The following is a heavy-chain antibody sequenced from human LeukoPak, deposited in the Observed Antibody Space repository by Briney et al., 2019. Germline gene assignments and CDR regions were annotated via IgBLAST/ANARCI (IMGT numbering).Heavy chain of an antibody. CDR2: IYTSGST. Sequence: SETLSLTCTVSGGSISSYYWSWIRQPAGKGLEWIGRIYTSGSTNYNPSLKSRVTMSVDTSKNQFSLKLSSVTAADTAVYYCARAPIWVREQDKSGASNYYYYYYYMDVWGKGTTVTISS. D-gene: IGHD3-10*01. J-gene: IGHJ6*03. CDR1: GGSISSYY. V-gene: IGHV4-4*07. CDR3: ARAPIWVREQDKSGASNYYYYYYYMDV.